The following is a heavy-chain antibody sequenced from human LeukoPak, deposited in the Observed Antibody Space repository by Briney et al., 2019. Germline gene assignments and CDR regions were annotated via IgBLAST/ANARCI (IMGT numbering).Heavy chain of an antibody. CDR1: GGSFSGYY. CDR3: ARASSIGYSYGKDFDY. J-gene: IGHJ4*02. Sequence: SETLSLTCAVYGGSFSGYYWGWIRQPPGKGLEWIGEINHSGSTNYNPSLKSRVTISVDTSKNQFSLKLSSVTAADTAVYYCARASSIGYSYGKDFDYWGQGTLVTVSS. V-gene: IGHV4-34*01. CDR2: INHSGST. D-gene: IGHD5-18*01.